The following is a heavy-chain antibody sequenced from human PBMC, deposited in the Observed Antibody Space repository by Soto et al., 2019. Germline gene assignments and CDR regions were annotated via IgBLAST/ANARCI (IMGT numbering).Heavy chain of an antibody. CDR2: IYYSGST. Sequence: SETLSLTCPVSGGSISSGGYYWSWIRQHPGKGLEWIGYIYYSGSTNYNPSLKSRVTISVDTSKNQFSLKLSSVTAADTAVYYCASSFEEDQRGSLDYWGQGTLVTVSS. CDR3: ASSFEEDQRGSLDY. CDR1: GGSISSGGYY. D-gene: IGHD1-26*01. J-gene: IGHJ4*02. V-gene: IGHV4-61*08.